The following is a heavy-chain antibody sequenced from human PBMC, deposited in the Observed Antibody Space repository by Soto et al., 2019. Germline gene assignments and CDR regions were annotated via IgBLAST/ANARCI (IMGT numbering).Heavy chain of an antibody. J-gene: IGHJ6*02. V-gene: IGHV3-7*03. CDR3: ARDQLILPAHDFFYGSDV. CDR1: GFTLSMYS. D-gene: IGHD2-21*02. Sequence: DVQLEESGGGLVQPGEYLRLCCEVSGFTLSMYSMNWVRQAPGKGLEWVAKIPQEGSDGHYVDSVKGRFTISRDNAKNSVYLQMNSLRAEDTAVYYCARDQLILPAHDFFYGSDVWGQGAKVTVSS. CDR2: IPQEGSDG.